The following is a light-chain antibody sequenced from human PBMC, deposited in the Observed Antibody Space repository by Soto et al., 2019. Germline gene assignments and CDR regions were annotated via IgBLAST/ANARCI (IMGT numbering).Light chain of an antibody. CDR1: QDIGSY. V-gene: IGKV1-8*01. CDR3: QQFFRYPRT. Sequence: IRMTQSPPSFSASTGDRVTITCRATQDIGSYLAWYQHKPGKAPKLLIYDASILHSGVPSRFSGSGSGTAFTLTISYLQSEDFATYYCQQFFRYPRTFGQGTKVEI. J-gene: IGKJ1*01. CDR2: DAS.